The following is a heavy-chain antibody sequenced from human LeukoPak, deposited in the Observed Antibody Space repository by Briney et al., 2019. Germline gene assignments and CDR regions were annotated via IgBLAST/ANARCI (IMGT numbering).Heavy chain of an antibody. V-gene: IGHV1-2*02. CDR1: GYTFSGYY. Sequence: ASVKVSCKASGYTFSGYYLHWVRQAPGQGLEWMGWINPTSGGTNYPQKFQGRVTMTRDTSISTAYMELSTLRSDDTAVYYCAVLRGVIISTPIPGPGDYWGQGTLVTVSS. D-gene: IGHD2-2*02. CDR2: INPTSGGT. J-gene: IGHJ4*02. CDR3: AVLRGVIISTPIPGPGDY.